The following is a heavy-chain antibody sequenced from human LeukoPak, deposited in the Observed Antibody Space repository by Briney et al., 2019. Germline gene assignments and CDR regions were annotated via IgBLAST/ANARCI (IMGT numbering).Heavy chain of an antibody. V-gene: IGHV4-34*01. CDR2: INHSGST. CDR1: GGSFSGYY. CDR3: ARDTRPFDY. J-gene: IGHJ4*02. Sequence: PSETLSLTCAVYGGSFSGYYWSWIRQPPGKGLEWIGEINHSGSTNYNPSLKRRVTISVDTSKNQFSLKLSSVTAADTAVYYCARDTRPFDYWGQGTLVTVSS.